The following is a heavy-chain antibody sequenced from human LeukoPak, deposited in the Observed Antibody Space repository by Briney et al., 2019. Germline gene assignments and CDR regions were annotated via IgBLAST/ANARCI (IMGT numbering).Heavy chain of an antibody. J-gene: IGHJ4*02. CDR3: ARDHSVTRGAYYFDY. CDR2: INPNSGGT. CDR1: GYTFTGYY. D-gene: IGHD5-24*01. Sequence: ASVKVSCKASGYTFTGYYIHWVRQAPRQGLEWMGWINPNSGGTNYSQKFQGRVTMTRDTSISTGYMELSRVRSDDTAFYYCARDHSVTRGAYYFDYWGQGTLVTVSS. V-gene: IGHV1-2*02.